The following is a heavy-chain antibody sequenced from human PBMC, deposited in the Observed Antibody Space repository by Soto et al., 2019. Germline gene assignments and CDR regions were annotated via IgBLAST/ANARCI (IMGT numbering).Heavy chain of an antibody. J-gene: IGHJ4*02. Sequence: QVQLVESGGGVVQPGRSLRLSCAASGFTFSSYGMHWVRQAPGKGLEWVAVIWYDGSNKYYADSVKGRFTISRDNSKNMLYLQMNSLRAEGTAVYYCARVSEGGSSYGGLDYWGQGTLFTVSS. CDR3: ARVSEGGSSYGGLDY. CDR2: IWYDGSNK. D-gene: IGHD1-26*01. V-gene: IGHV3-33*01. CDR1: GFTFSSYG.